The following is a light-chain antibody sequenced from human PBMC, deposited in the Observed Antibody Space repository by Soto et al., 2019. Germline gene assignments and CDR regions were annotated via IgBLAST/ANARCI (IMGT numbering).Light chain of an antibody. J-gene: IGKJ2*01. CDR3: TQPLQTPYT. Sequence: DIVMTQSPLSLPVTPGEPASISCRSSQSLLHSNGYNYLDWYLQKPGQSPQLLIYLGSNRASGVPDRFSGSGSGTNFTLKLSRVEAEDVGVYYCTQPLQTPYTFGQGTKLEIK. V-gene: IGKV2-28*01. CDR1: QSLLHSNGYNY. CDR2: LGS.